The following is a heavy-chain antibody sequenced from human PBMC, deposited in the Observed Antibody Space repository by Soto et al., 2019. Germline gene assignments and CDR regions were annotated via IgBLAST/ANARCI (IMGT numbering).Heavy chain of an antibody. CDR2: ISWNSNSI. D-gene: IGHD3-3*01. Sequence: EVQLVESGGGLVQPGGSLRLSCAASGFTFDHYAMHWVRQAPGKGLEWVGGISWNSNSIGYVDSVKARFTISRDSAKNSLYLQMNSLRIEDTALYFCAKGSGGGTIFGVALDLWGQGALVTVSS. J-gene: IGHJ5*02. V-gene: IGHV3-9*01. CDR3: AKGSGGGTIFGVALDL. CDR1: GFTFDHYA.